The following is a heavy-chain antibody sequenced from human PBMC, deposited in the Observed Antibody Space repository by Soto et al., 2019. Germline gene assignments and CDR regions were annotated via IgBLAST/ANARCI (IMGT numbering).Heavy chain of an antibody. CDR3: ARARLDTPALDY. Sequence: QVQLVESGGGVVQPGRSLRLSCAASGFTFSSYAMHWVRQAPGKGLEWVAGISYDGSNKYYAYSVKGRFTISRDNSKNTRYLQMNSLRAEDTAVYYCARARLDTPALDYWGQGTLVTVSS. J-gene: IGHJ4*02. V-gene: IGHV3-30-3*01. CDR2: ISYDGSNK. D-gene: IGHD2-2*01. CDR1: GFTFSSYA.